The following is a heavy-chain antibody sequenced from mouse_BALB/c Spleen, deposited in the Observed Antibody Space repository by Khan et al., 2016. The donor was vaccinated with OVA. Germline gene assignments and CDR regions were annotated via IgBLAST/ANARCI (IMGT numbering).Heavy chain of an antibody. Sequence: VQLKQSGAELARPGASVKLSCKTSGYTSTDFYINWVKQRTGQGLEWIGDIYPGSANTYYNEKFKGKATLTVDKSSSTAYMQLSSLTSEDSAVYFCARSGSGSFGFWGQGTLVTVSA. CDR2: IYPGSANT. V-gene: IGHV1-77*01. CDR3: ARSGSGSFGF. CDR1: GYTSTDFY. D-gene: IGHD2-2*01. J-gene: IGHJ3*01.